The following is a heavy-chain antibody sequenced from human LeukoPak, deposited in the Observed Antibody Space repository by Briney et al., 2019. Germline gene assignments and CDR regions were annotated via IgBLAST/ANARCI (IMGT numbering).Heavy chain of an antibody. D-gene: IGHD3-3*01. CDR3: ARHIRITIFGVVINPLDYYGMDV. V-gene: IGHV4-59*06. Sequence: SETLSLTCTVSGGSISSYYWSWIRQPPGKGLEWIGYIYYSGSTFYNPSLKSRVTTSVDTSKNQFSLKLSSVTAADTAVYYCARHIRITIFGVVINPLDYYGMDVWGQGTTVTVSS. CDR1: GGSISSYY. J-gene: IGHJ6*02. CDR2: IYYSGST.